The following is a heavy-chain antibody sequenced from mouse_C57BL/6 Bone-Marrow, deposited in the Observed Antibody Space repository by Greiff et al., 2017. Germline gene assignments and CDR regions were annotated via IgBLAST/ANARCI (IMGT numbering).Heavy chain of an antibody. CDR3: TTPIYYAMDY. CDR1: GFNIKDDY. Sequence: VQLQQSGAELVRPGASVKLSCTASGFNIKDDYMHWVKQRPEQGLEWIGWIDPENGDTEYASKFQGKATITADTSSHTAYLQLSSLTSEDTAVYYCTTPIYYAMDYWGQGTSVTVSS. V-gene: IGHV14-4*01. CDR2: IDPENGDT. J-gene: IGHJ4*01.